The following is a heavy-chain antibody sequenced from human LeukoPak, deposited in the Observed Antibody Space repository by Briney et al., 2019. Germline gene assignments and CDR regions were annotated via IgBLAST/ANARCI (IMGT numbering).Heavy chain of an antibody. CDR1: GFTFSSYA. CDR2: ISYDGTNK. Sequence: GRSLRLSCAASGFTFSSYAMHWVRQAPGKGLEWVTIISYDGTNKYYADSVKGRFTISRDNSKNTLYLQMNSLRAEDTAVYYCARVGRGGAFDIWGQGTMVTVSS. J-gene: IGHJ3*02. CDR3: ARVGRGGAFDI. V-gene: IGHV3-30*04. D-gene: IGHD3-16*01.